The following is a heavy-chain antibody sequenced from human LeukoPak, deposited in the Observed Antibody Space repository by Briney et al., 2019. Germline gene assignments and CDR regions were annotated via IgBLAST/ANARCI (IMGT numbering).Heavy chain of an antibody. V-gene: IGHV1-2*02. J-gene: IGHJ2*01. CDR2: INPNSGGT. D-gene: IGHD6-19*01. CDR3: VRDLGYSSGWADWYFDL. Sequence: ASVKVSCKASGYTFTGYYMHWVRQAPGQGLEWMGWINPNSGGTNYAQKFQGRVTMTRDTSISTAYMDLTRLTSDDTAVFYCVRDLGYSSGWADWYFDLWGRGTLVTVSS. CDR1: GYTFTGYY.